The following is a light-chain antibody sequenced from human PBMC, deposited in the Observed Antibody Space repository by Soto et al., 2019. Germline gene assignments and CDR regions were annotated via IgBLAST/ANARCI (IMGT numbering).Light chain of an antibody. J-gene: IGLJ3*02. CDR1: SGHSSYI. Sequence: QLVLTQSSSASASLGSSAKLTCTLSSGHSSYIIAWHQHQPGKAPRYLMKLEGSGSYNKGSGVPDRFSGSSSGADRYLTISNLQFEDEADYYCETWDSNTRVFGGGTKLTVL. V-gene: IGLV4-60*02. CDR3: ETWDSNTRV. CDR2: LEGSGSY.